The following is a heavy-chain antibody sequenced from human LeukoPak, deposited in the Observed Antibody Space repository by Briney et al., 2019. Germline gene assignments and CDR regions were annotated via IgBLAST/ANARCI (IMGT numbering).Heavy chain of an antibody. Sequence: GGSLRLSCAASGFTFSSYSMNWVRQAPGKGLEWVSSIRSSSSYIYYADSVKGRFTISRDNAKNSLYLQMNSLRAEDTAVYYCARGGRGTAMAKFGFDSWGQGTLVTVSS. CDR2: IRSSSSYI. CDR1: GFTFSSYS. D-gene: IGHD5-18*01. J-gene: IGHJ4*02. CDR3: ARGGRGTAMAKFGFDS. V-gene: IGHV3-21*01.